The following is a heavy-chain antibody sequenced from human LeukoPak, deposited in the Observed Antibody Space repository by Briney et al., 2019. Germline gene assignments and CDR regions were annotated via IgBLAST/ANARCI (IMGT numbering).Heavy chain of an antibody. V-gene: IGHV1-58*01. CDR1: GFTFTSSA. CDR3: ARDLSGDYVGY. Sequence: SVKVSCKASGFTFTSSAVQWVRQARGQGLEWIGWIVVGSGNTNYAQKFQERVTINRDMSTSTAYMELSSLRSEDTAVYYCARDLSGDYVGYWGQGTLVTVSS. D-gene: IGHD6-25*01. CDR2: IVVGSGNT. J-gene: IGHJ4*02.